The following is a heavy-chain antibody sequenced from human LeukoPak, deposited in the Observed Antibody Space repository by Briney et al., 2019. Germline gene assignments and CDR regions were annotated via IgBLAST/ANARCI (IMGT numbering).Heavy chain of an antibody. D-gene: IGHD3-3*01. V-gene: IGHV4-39*07. Sequence: PSETLSLTCTVSGGSISSRSYYWGWIRQPPGKGLEWIGSIYYSGSTYYNPSLKSRVTISVDTSKNQFSLKLSSVTAADTAVYYCASNWSGPFYYYYYYYMDVWGKGTTVTVSS. CDR2: IYYSGST. CDR1: GGSISSRSYY. CDR3: ASNWSGPFYYYYYYYMDV. J-gene: IGHJ6*03.